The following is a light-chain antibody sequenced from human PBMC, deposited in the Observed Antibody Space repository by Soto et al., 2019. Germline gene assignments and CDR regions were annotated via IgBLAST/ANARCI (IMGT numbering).Light chain of an antibody. CDR2: GAS. CDR1: QNIKSNY. J-gene: IGKJ1*01. CDR3: QQDGTSLRGT. V-gene: IGKV3-20*01. Sequence: ESVLTQSPGTLSLSPGERATLSCRGSQNIKSNYLAWYRQKPGQAHRLLIYGASNRAAGVPDRFSGSGSGTDFTLTITSLEPEDFAVYYCQQDGTSLRGTFGQGTKVEIK.